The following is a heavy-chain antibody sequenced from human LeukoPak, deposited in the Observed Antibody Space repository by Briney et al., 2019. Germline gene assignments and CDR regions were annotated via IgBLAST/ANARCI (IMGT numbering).Heavy chain of an antibody. D-gene: IGHD2/OR15-2a*01. Sequence: SETLSLTCTVSGGSISSYYWSWIRQPPGKGLKWIGYIYYSGSTNYNPSLKSRVTISVDTSKNQFSLKLSSVTAADTAVYYCARGLLNDYWGQGTLVTVSS. CDR2: IYYSGST. CDR1: GGSISSYY. CDR3: ARGLLNDY. J-gene: IGHJ4*02. V-gene: IGHV4-59*01.